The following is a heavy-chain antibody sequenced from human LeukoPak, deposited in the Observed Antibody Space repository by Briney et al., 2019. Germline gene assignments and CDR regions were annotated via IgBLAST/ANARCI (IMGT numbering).Heavy chain of an antibody. V-gene: IGHV1-2*02. J-gene: IGHJ6*02. D-gene: IGHD3-10*01. CDR2: INPNSGGT. CDR3: ALTMVRGVIVTYYYGMDV. Sequence: GASVKVSCKASGYTFTGYYMHWVRQAPGQGLEWMGWINPNSGGTNYAQKLQGRVTMTRDTSISTAYMELSRLRSDDTAVYYCALTMVRGVIVTYYYGMDVWGQGTTVTVSS. CDR1: GYTFTGYY.